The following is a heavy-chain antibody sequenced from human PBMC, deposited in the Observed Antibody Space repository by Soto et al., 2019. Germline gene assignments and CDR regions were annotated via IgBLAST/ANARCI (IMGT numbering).Heavy chain of an antibody. D-gene: IGHD3-3*01. CDR2: IYYSGST. V-gene: IGHV4-28*01. CDR1: GYSISSSNW. Sequence: SETLSLTCAVSGYSISSSNWWGWIRQPPGKGLEWIGYIYYSGSTYYNPSLKSRVTMSVDTSKNQFSLKLSSVTAVDTAVYYCARCYDFWSGPLAFDIWGQGTMVTVSS. CDR3: ARCYDFWSGPLAFDI. J-gene: IGHJ3*02.